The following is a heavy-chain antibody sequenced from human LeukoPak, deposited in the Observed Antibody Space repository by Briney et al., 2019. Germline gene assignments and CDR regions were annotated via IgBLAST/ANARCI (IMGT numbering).Heavy chain of an antibody. J-gene: IGHJ4*02. CDR2: ITGGGGST. D-gene: IGHD5-18*01. V-gene: IGHV3-23*01. CDR3: ARGYSYGDY. Sequence: GGSLRLSCAASGFTLTGYALSWVRQAPGKGLEWVSTITGGGGSTYYTDSVKGRFTISRDNSKNTLYLQMNSLRAEDTAVYYCARGYSYGDYWGQGTLVTVSS. CDR1: GFTLTGYA.